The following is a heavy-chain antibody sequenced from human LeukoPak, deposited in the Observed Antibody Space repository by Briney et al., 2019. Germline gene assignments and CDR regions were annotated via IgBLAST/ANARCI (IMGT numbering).Heavy chain of an antibody. CDR3: AKDKSSAGLESNWFDP. CDR1: GFTFDAYS. J-gene: IGHJ5*02. CDR2: TSWDSAHI. D-gene: IGHD6-13*01. Sequence: GRSLCPSCAVSGFTFDAYSIDCVRHAPRKGIEWVSATSWDSAHIGHADSVKGRLTISRDNAKNSLYLQTNSVIAEQTALYYCAKDKSSAGLESNWFDPWGQGTLVTVSS. V-gene: IGHV3-9*01.